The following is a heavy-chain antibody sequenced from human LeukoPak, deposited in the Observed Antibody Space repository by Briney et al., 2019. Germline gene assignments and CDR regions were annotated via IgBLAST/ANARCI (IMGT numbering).Heavy chain of an antibody. D-gene: IGHD3-3*01. Sequence: SETLSLTCTVSGYSISSGYYWGWIRQPPGKGLEWIGSIHHSGSTYYNPSLKSRVTISVDTSKNQFPLKLSSVTAADTAVYYCARGTTDFWSGYLNYYYYYYMDVWGKGTTVTVSS. CDR2: IHHSGST. J-gene: IGHJ6*03. CDR1: GYSISSGYY. CDR3: ARGTTDFWSGYLNYYYYYYMDV. V-gene: IGHV4-38-2*02.